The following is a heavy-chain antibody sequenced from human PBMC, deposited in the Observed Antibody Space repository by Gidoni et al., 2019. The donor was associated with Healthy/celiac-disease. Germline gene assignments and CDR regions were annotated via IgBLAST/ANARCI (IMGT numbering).Heavy chain of an antibody. V-gene: IGHV1-3*01. Sequence: QVQLVQSGAEVKKPGASVTVSCKASGYTFTSYAMHWVRQAPGQRLEWMGWINAGNGNTKYSQKFQGRVTITRDTSASTAYMELSSLRSEDTAVYYCASGVVVPAANYYGMDVWGQGTTVTVSS. D-gene: IGHD2-2*01. CDR1: GYTFTSYA. CDR3: ASGVVVPAANYYGMDV. J-gene: IGHJ6*02. CDR2: INAGNGNT.